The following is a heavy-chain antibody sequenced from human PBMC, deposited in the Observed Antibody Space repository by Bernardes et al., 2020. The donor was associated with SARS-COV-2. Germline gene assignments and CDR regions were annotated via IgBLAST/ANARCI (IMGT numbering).Heavy chain of an antibody. CDR2: MNPSTGDT. Sequence: ASVKVSCKASAYGFRNFNINWVRQAPGQGLEWMGWMNPSTGDTGYDQEFQGRVTLTRNTSINTAYMEVRSLRSEDTAVYFCAEGLGYWGQGTLVIVSS. V-gene: IGHV1-8*01. CDR1: AYGFRNFN. J-gene: IGHJ4*02. CDR3: AEGLGY.